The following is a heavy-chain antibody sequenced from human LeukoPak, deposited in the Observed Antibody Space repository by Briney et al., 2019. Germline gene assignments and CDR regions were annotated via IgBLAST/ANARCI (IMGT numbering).Heavy chain of an antibody. D-gene: IGHD6-25*01. CDR1: GFTFSSYA. CDR2: ISGSSGMT. V-gene: IGHV3-23*01. Sequence: GRSLRLSCAASGFTFSSYAMSWVRQAPGKGLEWVSGISGSSGMTYYIDSVKGRFTISRDTSKNTLYLQMNSLRVDDTAVYYCAKDSRAALPSYYGMDVWGQGTTVTVSS. CDR3: AKDSRAALPSYYGMDV. J-gene: IGHJ6*02.